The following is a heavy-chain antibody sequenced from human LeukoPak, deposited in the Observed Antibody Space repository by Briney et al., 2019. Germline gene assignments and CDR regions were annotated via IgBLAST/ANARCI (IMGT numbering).Heavy chain of an antibody. CDR3: AKSVAIYFYYGLDV. CDR1: GFDFGDYT. D-gene: IGHD3-3*01. J-gene: IGHJ6*02. CDR2: ISWNSGSI. Sequence: GGSLRLSCAVSGFDFGDYTMHWVRQPPGKGLEWISLISWNSGSIKYTESVKGRFTISRDNSKNTLFLQMNSLRVEDTAPYYCAKSVAIYFYYGLDVWGQGTTVTVSS. V-gene: IGHV3-43*01.